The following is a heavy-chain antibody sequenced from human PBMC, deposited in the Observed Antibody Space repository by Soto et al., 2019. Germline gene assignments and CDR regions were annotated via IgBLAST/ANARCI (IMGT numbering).Heavy chain of an antibody. CDR2: INHSGST. CDR1: GGSFSGYY. Sequence: QVQLQQWGAGLLKPSETLSLTCAVYGGSFSGYYWSWIRQPPGKGLEWIGEINHSGSTNYNPSLKSRVTISVDTSKNQFSLKLSSVTAADTAVYYCARLGPLRYYGSGSSTSRYYYYYMDVWGKGTTVTVSS. J-gene: IGHJ6*03. CDR3: ARLGPLRYYGSGSSTSRYYYYYMDV. V-gene: IGHV4-34*01. D-gene: IGHD3-10*01.